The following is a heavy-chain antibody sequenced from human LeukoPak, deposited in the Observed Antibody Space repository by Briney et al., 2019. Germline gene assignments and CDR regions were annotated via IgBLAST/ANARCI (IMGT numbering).Heavy chain of an antibody. D-gene: IGHD6-13*01. V-gene: IGHV1-2*02. CDR3: AREERRGYSSSWDLDY. CDR1: GYTFTDYY. CDR2: INPNSGGT. J-gene: IGHJ4*02. Sequence: ASVKVSCKASGYTFTDYYMNWVRQAPGQGLEWMGWINPNSGGTNYAQKFQGRVTMTRDTSISTGYMELSRLRSDDTAVYYCAREERRGYSSSWDLDYWGQGTLVTVSS.